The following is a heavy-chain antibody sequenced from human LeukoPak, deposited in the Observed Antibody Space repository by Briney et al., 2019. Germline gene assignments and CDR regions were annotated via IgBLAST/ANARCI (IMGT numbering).Heavy chain of an antibody. J-gene: IGHJ2*01. V-gene: IGHV4-59*12. CDR3: AREPSARYFDL. CDR2: IYYSGST. D-gene: IGHD3-10*01. Sequence: PSETLSLTCTVSGGSISSYYWSWIRQPPGKGLEWIGYIYYSGSTNYNPSLKSRVTISVDTSKNQFSLKLSSVTAADTAVYHCAREPSARYFDLWGRGTLVTVSS. CDR1: GGSISSYY.